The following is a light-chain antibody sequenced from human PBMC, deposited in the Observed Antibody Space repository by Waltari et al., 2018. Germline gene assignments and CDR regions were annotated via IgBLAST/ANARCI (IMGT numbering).Light chain of an antibody. V-gene: IGKV3-11*01. J-gene: IGKJ4*01. Sequence: EIVLTQSPATLSLSPGERATPSCRASQRCRNYLAWYQQNPGQAPSLLIYDASTRATGTPARFSGSGSGTDFSLTISSLEPEDFAVYYCQQRGNGLTFGGGTK. CDR3: QQRGNGLT. CDR2: DAS. CDR1: QRCRNY.